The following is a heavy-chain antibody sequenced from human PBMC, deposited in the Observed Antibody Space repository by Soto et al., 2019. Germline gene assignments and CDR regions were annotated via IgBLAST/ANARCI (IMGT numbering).Heavy chain of an antibody. J-gene: IGHJ4*02. CDR1: GFTFMDYF. CDR2: ISSSGKNI. D-gene: IGHD3-16*01. Sequence: QIQLTESGGGLVQPGGSLTISCEASGFTFMDYFMSWVRQAPGKGLEWIAYISSSGKNIYYADSVKGRFTISRDNAKYSLYLHMNDLRADDTAVYYCVRDVFPYYDFYNAYLHWGQGTLVTVSS. CDR3: VRDVFPYYDFYNAYLH. V-gene: IGHV3-11*01.